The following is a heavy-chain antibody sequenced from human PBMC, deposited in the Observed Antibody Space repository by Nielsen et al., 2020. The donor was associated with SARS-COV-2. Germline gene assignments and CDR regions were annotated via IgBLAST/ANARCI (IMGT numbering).Heavy chain of an antibody. J-gene: IGHJ2*01. CDR1: GFTFDDYA. CDR2: ISWNSGSI. CDR3: AKDIRAYDDWYFDL. V-gene: IGHV3-9*01. Sequence: GGSLRLSCAASGFTFDDYAMHWVRQAPGKGLEWVSGISWNSGSIGYADSVKGRFTISRDNAKNSLYLQMNSLRAEDTALYYCAKDIRAYDDWYFDLWGRGTLVTVSS. D-gene: IGHD3-22*01.